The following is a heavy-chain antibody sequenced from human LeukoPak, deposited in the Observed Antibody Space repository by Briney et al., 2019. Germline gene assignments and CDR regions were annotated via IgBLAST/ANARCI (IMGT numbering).Heavy chain of an antibody. CDR1: GFTFTNHW. J-gene: IGHJ5*02. D-gene: IGHD4-11*01. Sequence: PGGSLRLSCVTSGFTFTNHWMSWVRQAPGKGLEWVAVISYDGSNKYYADSVKGRFTISRDNSKNTLYLQMNSLRAEDTAVYYCAKDAHDYSNHRWFDPWGQGTLVTVSS. V-gene: IGHV3-30*18. CDR3: AKDAHDYSNHRWFDP. CDR2: ISYDGSNK.